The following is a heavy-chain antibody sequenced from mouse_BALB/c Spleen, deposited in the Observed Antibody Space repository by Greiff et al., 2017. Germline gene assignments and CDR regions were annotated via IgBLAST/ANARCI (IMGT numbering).Heavy chain of an antibody. V-gene: IGHV5-9-4*01. D-gene: IGHD1-1*02. CDR1: GFTFSSYA. J-gene: IGHJ2*01. Sequence: EVMLVESGGGLVKPGGSLKLSCAASGFTFSSYAMSWVRQSPEKRLEWVAEISSGGSYTYYPDTVTGRFTISRDNAKNTLYLEMSSLRSEDTAMYYCARDGGGNFDYWGQGTTLTVSS. CDR3: ARDGGGNFDY. CDR2: ISSGGSYT.